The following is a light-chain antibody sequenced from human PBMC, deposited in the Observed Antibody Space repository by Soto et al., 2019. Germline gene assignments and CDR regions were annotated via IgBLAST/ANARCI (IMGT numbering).Light chain of an antibody. Sequence: EIVLTQSPATLSLSPGERATLSCRASQSVFSYLAWYQQKPGQSPRLLIYDASNRATGIPARFSGSVSGTEFPLTISSLEPEDFAVYYCQQRSDWPPVFTFGPGTRVDLK. CDR2: DAS. CDR1: QSVFSY. CDR3: QQRSDWPPVFT. V-gene: IGKV3-11*01. J-gene: IGKJ3*01.